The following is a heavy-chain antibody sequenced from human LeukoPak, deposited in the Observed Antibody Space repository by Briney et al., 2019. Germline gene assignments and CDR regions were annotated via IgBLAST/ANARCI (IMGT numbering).Heavy chain of an antibody. CDR3: ARQYGSGSYYDY. CDR1: GGSFSGYY. V-gene: IGHV4-34*01. J-gene: IGHJ4*02. CDR2: INHSGST. Sequence: SETLSLTCAVYGGSFSGYYWSWIRQPPGKGLEWIGEINHSGSTNYNPFLKSRVTISVDTSKNQFSLKLSSVTAADTAVYYCARQYGSGSYYDYWGQGTLVTVSS. D-gene: IGHD3-10*01.